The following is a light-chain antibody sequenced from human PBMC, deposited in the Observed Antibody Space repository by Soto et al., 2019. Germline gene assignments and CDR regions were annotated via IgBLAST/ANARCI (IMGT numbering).Light chain of an antibody. CDR1: QSVRTN. CDR2: GAS. CDR3: QQRSNWPSIT. V-gene: IGKV3-11*01. J-gene: IGKJ5*01. Sequence: EIVMTQSPDTLSVSPGETVTLSCRASQSVRTNLAWYQHKPGQSPRLLIYGASNRATGFPARFSGSGSGTEFTLTISSLEPEDFAVYYCQQRSNWPSITFGQGTRL.